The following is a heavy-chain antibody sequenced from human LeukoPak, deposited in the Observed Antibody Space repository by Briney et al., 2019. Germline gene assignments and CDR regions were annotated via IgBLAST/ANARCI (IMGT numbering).Heavy chain of an antibody. Sequence: PSETLSLTCTVSGGSISSSSYCWGWIRQPPGKGLEWIGSIYYSGSTYYNPSLKSRVTISVDTSKNQFSLKLSSVTAADTAVYYCARGVVPAARPDWFDPWGQGTLVAVSS. CDR2: IYYSGST. CDR3: ARGVVPAARPDWFDP. CDR1: GGSISSSSYC. J-gene: IGHJ5*02. V-gene: IGHV4-39*07. D-gene: IGHD2-2*01.